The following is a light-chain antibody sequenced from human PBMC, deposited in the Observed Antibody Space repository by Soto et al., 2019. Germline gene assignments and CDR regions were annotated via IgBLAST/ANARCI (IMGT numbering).Light chain of an antibody. CDR2: EVV. V-gene: IGLV2-8*01. CDR1: INDIGVYDF. CDR3: KSYAGSNTYV. Sequence: LTQPPYASGAPGQPLTISCTGTINDIGVYDFVSWYQHHPGKAPRLIIYEVVQRPSGVPDRFSGSKSGNTGALSVSGLQAADEADDFCKSYAGSNTYVFGSGTKVTVL. J-gene: IGLJ1*01.